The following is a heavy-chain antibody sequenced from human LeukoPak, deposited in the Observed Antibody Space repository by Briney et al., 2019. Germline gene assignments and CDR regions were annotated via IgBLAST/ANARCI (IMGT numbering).Heavy chain of an antibody. J-gene: IGHJ5*02. CDR1: GLTGSHNY. Sequence: GGSLRLSCAASGLTGSHNYVSWVRQAAGKGLEWVSAIHTSGDTCYADSVKGRFTISRDTSKNTLYLQINSLRVEDTAVYYCIVFGDSNHWGQGTLVTVSS. V-gene: IGHV3-53*01. D-gene: IGHD4-17*01. CDR2: IHTSGDT. CDR3: IVFGDSNH.